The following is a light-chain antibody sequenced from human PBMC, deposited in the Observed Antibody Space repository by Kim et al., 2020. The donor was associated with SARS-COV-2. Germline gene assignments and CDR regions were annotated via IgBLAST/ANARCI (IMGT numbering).Light chain of an antibody. CDR1: QDIRNH. J-gene: IGKJ1*01. CDR3: QKYDSVPWT. CDR2: AAS. V-gene: IGKV1-27*01. Sequence: DIQMTQSPSSLSASVGDRVTITCRASQDIRNHLAWYQQEPGKVPKLLIYAASALHSGVPSRFGGSGSGTDFTLTITSLQPEDVATYYCQKYDSVPWTFGPGTKVDIK.